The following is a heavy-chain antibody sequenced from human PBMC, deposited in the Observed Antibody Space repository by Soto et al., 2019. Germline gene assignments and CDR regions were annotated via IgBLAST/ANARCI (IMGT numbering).Heavy chain of an antibody. J-gene: IGHJ4*02. Sequence: QVQLVESGGGVVQPGRSLRLSCAASGFTFSSYGMHWVRQAPGKGLEWVAVISYDGSNKYYADSVKGRFPISRDNSKNTLYLQMNSLRAEDTAVYYCVELAAAGRHDDYWGQGTLVTVSS. CDR3: VELAAAGRHDDY. V-gene: IGHV3-30*03. CDR2: ISYDGSNK. CDR1: GFTFSSYG. D-gene: IGHD6-13*01.